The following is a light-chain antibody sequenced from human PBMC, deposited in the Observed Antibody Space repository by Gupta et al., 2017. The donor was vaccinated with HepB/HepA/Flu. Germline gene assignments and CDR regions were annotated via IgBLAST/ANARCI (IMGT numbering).Light chain of an antibody. CDR2: DVS. Sequence: QSALPQPSSLSGSPGPSTTISCTGTSSDVVGYNYVSWYQQHPGKAPKLMIYDVSNRPSGVSNRFSGSKSGNTASLTISGLQAEDEADYYCSSYTSSSTQVFGTGTKVTVL. J-gene: IGLJ1*01. V-gene: IGLV2-14*03. CDR3: SSYTSSSTQV. CDR1: SSDVVGYNY.